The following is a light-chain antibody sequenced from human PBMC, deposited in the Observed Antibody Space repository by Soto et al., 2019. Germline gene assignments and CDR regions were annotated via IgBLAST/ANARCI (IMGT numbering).Light chain of an antibody. V-gene: IGKV3D-20*01. Sequence: TQSPSSLSASVGDRVTITCRASQSISSSYVAWYQHKPGLAPRLLIHDTSSRAIGIPDRLSGSKSRTNFTLTIRRMEPEDVRMYHCPQYGSSQITFGQGTRLEI. CDR2: DTS. J-gene: IGKJ5*01. CDR1: QSISSSY. CDR3: PQYGSSQIT.